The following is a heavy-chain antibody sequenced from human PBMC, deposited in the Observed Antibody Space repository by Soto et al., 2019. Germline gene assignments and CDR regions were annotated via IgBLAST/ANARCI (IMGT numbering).Heavy chain of an antibody. J-gene: IGHJ6*02. CDR1: GGTFSSYA. D-gene: IGHD1-1*01. CDR3: AREDPHGVTTSDYYGMDV. V-gene: IGHV1-69*01. Sequence: QVQLVQSGAEVKKPGSSVKVSCKASGGTFSSYAISWVRQAPGQGLEWMGGIIPIFGTANYAQKFQGRVTITADESTSTAYMELSSLRSEDTAVSYCAREDPHGVTTSDYYGMDVWGQGTTVTVSS. CDR2: IIPIFGTA.